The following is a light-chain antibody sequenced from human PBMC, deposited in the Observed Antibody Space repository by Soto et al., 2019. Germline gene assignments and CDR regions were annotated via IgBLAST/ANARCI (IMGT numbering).Light chain of an antibody. CDR2: EVS. CDR1: QSLIHSDGSTY. Sequence: DVVMTQSPLSLPVTLGQPASISCTSSQSLIHSDGSTYLSWFQQRPGQSPRHLIYEVSDRDSGVPDRFSGSGSGPDFTLKISRVEAEDVGVYYCMQGTHWPWTFGQGTEVEIK. CDR3: MQGTHWPWT. V-gene: IGKV2-30*02. J-gene: IGKJ1*01.